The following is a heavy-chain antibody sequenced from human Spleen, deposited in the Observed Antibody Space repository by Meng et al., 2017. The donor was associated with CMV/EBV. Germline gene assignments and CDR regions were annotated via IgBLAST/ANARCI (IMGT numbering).Heavy chain of an antibody. CDR3: ARSSPTGTAVDY. Sequence: GESLKISCAASGFTFSTYWMHWVRQAPGKGLVWVSRINSDGSSTTYADSVKGRFTISRDNAKNTLYLQMNSLRAEDTAVYYCARSSPTGTAVDYGGQGTLVTVSS. V-gene: IGHV3-74*01. D-gene: IGHD1/OR15-1a*01. CDR2: INSDGSST. CDR1: GFTFSTYW. J-gene: IGHJ4*02.